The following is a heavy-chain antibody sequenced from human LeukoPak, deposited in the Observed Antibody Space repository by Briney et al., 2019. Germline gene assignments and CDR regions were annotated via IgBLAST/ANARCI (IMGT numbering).Heavy chain of an antibody. CDR1: GGSISSYY. Sequence: SETLSLTCTVSGGSISSYYWSRIRQPPGKGLEWIGYIYYSGSTNYNPSLKSRVTISVDTSKNQFSLKLSSVTAADTAVYYCARGGYNYGQYFDFWGQGTLVTVSS. J-gene: IGHJ4*02. V-gene: IGHV4-59*01. D-gene: IGHD5-18*01. CDR3: ARGGYNYGQYFDF. CDR2: IYYSGST.